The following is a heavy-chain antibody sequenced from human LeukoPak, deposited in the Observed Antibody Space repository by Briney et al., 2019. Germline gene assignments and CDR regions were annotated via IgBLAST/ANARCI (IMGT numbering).Heavy chain of an antibody. V-gene: IGHV3-20*04. D-gene: IGHD2-2*01. J-gene: IGHJ4*02. Sequence: RSGGSLRLSCAASGLTFDDYGMSWVRQAPGKGLEWVSGINWNGGSTGYADSVKGRFTISRDNAKNSLYLQMNSLRAEDTALYYCARDGEYCSSTSCYGYWGQGTLVTVSS. CDR2: INWNGGST. CDR3: ARDGEYCSSTSCYGY. CDR1: GLTFDDYG.